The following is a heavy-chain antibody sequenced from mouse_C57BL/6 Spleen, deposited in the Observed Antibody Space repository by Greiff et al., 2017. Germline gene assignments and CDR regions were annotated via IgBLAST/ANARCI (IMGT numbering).Heavy chain of an antibody. J-gene: IGHJ1*03. CDR3: VCASYYYGSSYEYFDV. CDR2: IWGDGST. CDR1: GFSLTSYG. V-gene: IGHV2-3*01. Sequence: QVQLQQSGPGLVAPSQSLSITCTVSGFSLTSYGVSWVRQPPGTGLEWLGVIWGDGSTNYHSALISRLSISKDNSKSQVFLKLNSLQTDDTATYYCVCASYYYGSSYEYFDVWGTGTTVTVSS. D-gene: IGHD1-1*01.